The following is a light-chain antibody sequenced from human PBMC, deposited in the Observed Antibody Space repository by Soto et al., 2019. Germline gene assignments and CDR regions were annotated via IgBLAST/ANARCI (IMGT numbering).Light chain of an antibody. CDR1: QSVSTS. CDR2: DAS. J-gene: IGKJ1*01. Sequence: IVLTQSPATLSLSPGERAALSCRASQSVSTSLAWYQHKPGQAPRLIIYDASKRAPGLPARFSGSGSGTDFTLTISSLVPEDFAVYYCQVRDVWPTFGQGTKVEIK. CDR3: QVRDVWPT. V-gene: IGKV3-11*01.